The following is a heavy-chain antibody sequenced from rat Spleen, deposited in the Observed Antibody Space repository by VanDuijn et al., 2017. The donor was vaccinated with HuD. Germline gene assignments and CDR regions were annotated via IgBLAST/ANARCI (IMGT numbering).Heavy chain of an antibody. CDR2: ISAGGGNT. V-gene: IGHV5-25*01. D-gene: IGHD4-3*01. CDR3: ARPDSAIYVMDA. J-gene: IGHJ4*01. Sequence: EVQLVESGGGLVQPGRSLKLSCAASGFIFSNYYMAWVRQAPTKGLERVAFISAGGGNTHYRDSVKGRFTISRDNAQSTLYLQMNSLRSEDTATYYCARPDSAIYVMDAWGQGASVTVSS. CDR1: GFIFSNYY.